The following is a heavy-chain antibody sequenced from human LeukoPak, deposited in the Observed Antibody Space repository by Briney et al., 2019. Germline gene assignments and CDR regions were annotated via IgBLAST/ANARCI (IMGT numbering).Heavy chain of an antibody. V-gene: IGHV1-8*03. CDR1: VYTFTSYD. CDR3: ARGPFYDSSGYYFDY. Sequence: ASVKVSCKASVYTFTSYDINWVRQATGQGLEWMGWMNPNSGNTGYAQKFQGRVTITRNTSISTAFMELSSLRSEDTAVYYCARGPFYDSSGYYFDYWGQGTLVTVSS. CDR2: MNPNSGNT. D-gene: IGHD3-22*01. J-gene: IGHJ4*02.